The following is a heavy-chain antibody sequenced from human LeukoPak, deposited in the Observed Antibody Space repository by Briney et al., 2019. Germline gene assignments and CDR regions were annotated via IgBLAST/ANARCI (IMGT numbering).Heavy chain of an antibody. V-gene: IGHV1-46*01. J-gene: IGHJ3*02. CDR3: ARDSQYCSSTSCPRGYDAFDI. CDR2: INPSGGST. Sequence: ASVKVSCKASGYTFTSYYMHWVRQAPGQGLEWMGIINPSGGSTSYAQKFQGRVTMTRDMSTSTVYMKLSSLRSEDTAVYYCARDSQYCSSTSCPRGYDAFDIWGQGTMVTVSS. D-gene: IGHD2-2*01. CDR1: GYTFTSYY.